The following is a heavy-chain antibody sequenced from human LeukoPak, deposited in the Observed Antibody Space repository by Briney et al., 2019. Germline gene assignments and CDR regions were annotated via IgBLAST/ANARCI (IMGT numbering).Heavy chain of an antibody. CDR2: IYTSGSP. J-gene: IGHJ4*02. V-gene: IGHV4-61*02. CDR3: ARVEWGVFVDY. D-gene: IGHD1-26*01. Sequence: PSETLSLTCTVSGGSISSGSYYWSWIRQPAGKGLEWIGRIYTSGSPNYNPSLKSRVTISVDTSNNQFSLKRSSVTAADSAVYYCARVEWGVFVDYWGQGTLVTVSS. CDR1: GGSISSGSYY.